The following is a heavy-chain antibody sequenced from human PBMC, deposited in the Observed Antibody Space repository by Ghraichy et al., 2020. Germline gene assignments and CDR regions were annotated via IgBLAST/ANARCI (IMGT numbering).Heavy chain of an antibody. CDR3: ARDLTDEDYYGMDV. Sequence: SETLSLTCTVSGGSISSYYWSWIRQPPGKGLEWIGYIYYSGSTNYNPSLKSRVTISVDTSKNQFSLKLSSVTAADTAVYYCARDLTDEDYYGMDVWGQGTTVTVSS. V-gene: IGHV4-59*01. CDR1: GGSISSYY. J-gene: IGHJ6*02. CDR2: IYYSGST.